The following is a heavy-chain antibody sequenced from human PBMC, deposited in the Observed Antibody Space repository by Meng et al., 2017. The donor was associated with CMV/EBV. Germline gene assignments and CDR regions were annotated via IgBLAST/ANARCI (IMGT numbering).Heavy chain of an antibody. J-gene: IGHJ6*02. CDR2: ISSSSYI. CDR1: GFTFSSYS. Sequence: GESLKISCAASGFTFSSYSMNWVRQAPGKGLEWVSSISSSSYIYYADSVKGRFTISRDNAKNSLYLQMNSLRAEDTAVYYCARGIYSGYDSHYYYGMDVWGQGTTVTVSS. V-gene: IGHV3-21*01. D-gene: IGHD5-12*01. CDR3: ARGIYSGYDSHYYYGMDV.